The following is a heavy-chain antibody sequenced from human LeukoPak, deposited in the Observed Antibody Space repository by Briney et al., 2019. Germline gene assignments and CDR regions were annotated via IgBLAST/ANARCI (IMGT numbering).Heavy chain of an antibody. D-gene: IGHD3-10*01. CDR3: AKDPSITMVRGVILEDNWFDP. CDR1: GFTFSSYA. Sequence: PGGSLRLSCAASGFTFSSYAMSWVRQAPGKGLEWVSAICGRGGSTYYADSVKGRFTISRDNSKNTLYLQMNSLRAEDTAVYYCAKDPSITMVRGVILEDNWFDPWGQGTLVTVSS. V-gene: IGHV3-23*01. CDR2: ICGRGGST. J-gene: IGHJ5*02.